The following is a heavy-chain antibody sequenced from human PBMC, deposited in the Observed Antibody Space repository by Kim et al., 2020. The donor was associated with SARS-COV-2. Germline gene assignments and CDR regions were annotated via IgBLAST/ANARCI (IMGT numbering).Heavy chain of an antibody. CDR3: AKTHANYYGSGSYYPYYYYGMDV. CDR1: GFTFSSYA. CDR2: ISGSGGST. J-gene: IGHJ6*02. D-gene: IGHD3-10*01. V-gene: IGHV3-23*01. Sequence: GGSLRLSCAASGFTFSSYAMSWVRQAPGKGLEWVSAISGSGGSTYYADSVKGRFTISRDNSKNTLYLQMNSLRAEDTAVYYCAKTHANYYGSGSYYPYYYYGMDVWGQGTTVTVSS.